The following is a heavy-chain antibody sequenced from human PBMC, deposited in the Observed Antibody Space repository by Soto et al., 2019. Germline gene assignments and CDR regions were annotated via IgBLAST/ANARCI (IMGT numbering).Heavy chain of an antibody. J-gene: IGHJ5*02. CDR1: RETFCIYV. CDR3: AREGARGYSYGYSAARGWFDP. V-gene: IGHV3-33*01. Sequence: AASRETFCIYVMHWFRQNTGKGLEWVAVIWYDGSNKYYADSVKGRFTISRDNSKNTLYLQMNSLRAEDKAVYYCAREGARGYSYGYSAARGWFDPWGQGTLVPVSS. CDR2: IWYDGSNK. D-gene: IGHD5-18*01.